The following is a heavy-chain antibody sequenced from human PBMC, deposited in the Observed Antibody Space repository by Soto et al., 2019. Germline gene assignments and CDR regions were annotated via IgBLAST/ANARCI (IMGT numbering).Heavy chain of an antibody. Sequence: TSTVLGASLSSVTYHVGRIRLYQGKGMEWVGHIYYTGSSNYNTSLNNRVTISVDTSTNHFSLQLSSVTAADTAAYYCSLVSRFSYARTLLEIWAQGPLATVSS. CDR1: GASLSSVTYH. CDR2: IYYTGSS. J-gene: IGHJ4*01. V-gene: IGHV4-61*03. CDR3: SLVSRFSYARTLLEI. D-gene: IGHD2-2*01.